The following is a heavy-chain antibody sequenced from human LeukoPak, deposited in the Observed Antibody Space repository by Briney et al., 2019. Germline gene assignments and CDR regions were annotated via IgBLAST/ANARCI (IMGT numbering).Heavy chain of an antibody. CDR2: ISYDGSNK. V-gene: IGHV3-30*18. J-gene: IGHJ4*02. CDR3: AKAAPYYYDSSGAILDY. Sequence: PGRSLRLSCAASGFTFSSYGMHWVRQAPGKGPEWVAVISYDGSNKYYADSVKGRFTISRDNSKNTLYLQMNSLRAEDTAVYYCAKAAPYYYDSSGAILDYWGQGTLVTVSS. CDR1: GFTFSSYG. D-gene: IGHD3-22*01.